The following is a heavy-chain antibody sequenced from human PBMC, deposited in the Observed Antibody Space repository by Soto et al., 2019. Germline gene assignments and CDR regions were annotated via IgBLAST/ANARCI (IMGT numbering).Heavy chain of an antibody. Sequence: GGSLRLSCAASGFTVSSNYMSWVRQAPGKGLEWVSVIYSGGSTYYADSVKGRFTISRDNSKNTLYLQMNSLRAEDTAVYYCARDGGYDSSGYYLDYWGQGTLVTVSS. CDR1: GFTVSSNY. CDR2: IYSGGST. D-gene: IGHD3-22*01. J-gene: IGHJ4*02. V-gene: IGHV3-53*01. CDR3: ARDGGYDSSGYYLDY.